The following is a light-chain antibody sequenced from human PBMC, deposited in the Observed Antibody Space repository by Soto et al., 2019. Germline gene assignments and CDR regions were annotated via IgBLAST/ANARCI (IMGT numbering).Light chain of an antibody. CDR2: EVS. V-gene: IGLV2-14*01. J-gene: IGLJ1*01. CDR3: SSYTSSYV. Sequence: QSALTQPASVSGSPGQSITISCTGTSSDVGDYNYVSWYQQHPGKAPKLMIYEVSNRPSGVSNRFSGSKSGNTASLTISGLQAEDEADYYCSSYTSSYVFGTETKLTVL. CDR1: SSDVGDYNY.